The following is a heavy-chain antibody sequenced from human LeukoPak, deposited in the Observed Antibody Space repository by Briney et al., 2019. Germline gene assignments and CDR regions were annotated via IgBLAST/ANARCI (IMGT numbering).Heavy chain of an antibody. Sequence: GAPSLHCNGSGGSINSYYWGWVREPPGKGLEWIGYIYYSGSTTYNPSLKSRVTISVDTSKNQFSLKLSSVTAADTAVYYCAREVHVTVAGNIGVNWFDPWGQGTLVTVSS. CDR3: AREVHVTVAGNIGVNWFDP. J-gene: IGHJ5*02. CDR1: GGSINSYY. V-gene: IGHV4-59*01. CDR2: IYYSGST. D-gene: IGHD6-19*01.